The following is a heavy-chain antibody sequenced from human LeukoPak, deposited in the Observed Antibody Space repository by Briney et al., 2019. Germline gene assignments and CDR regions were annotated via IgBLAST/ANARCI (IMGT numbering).Heavy chain of an antibody. V-gene: IGHV1-18*04. CDR2: ISAYNGNT. CDR3: ARDPEVVATYYYYGMDV. CDR1: GYTFTSYG. D-gene: IGHD5-12*01. J-gene: IGHJ6*04. Sequence: ASVKVSCKASGYTFTSYGISWVRQAPGQGLEWMGWISAYNGNTNYAQKLQGRVTMTTDTSTSIAYMELRSLRSDDTAVYYCARDPEVVATYYYYGMDVWGKGTTVTVSS.